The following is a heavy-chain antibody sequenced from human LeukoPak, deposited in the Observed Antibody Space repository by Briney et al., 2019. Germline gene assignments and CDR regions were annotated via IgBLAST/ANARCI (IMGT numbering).Heavy chain of an antibody. CDR1: GFTFSSYA. J-gene: IGHJ4*02. CDR3: AKDRPLNWGYYFDY. CDR2: ISASGGST. V-gene: IGHV3-23*01. Sequence: GGSLRLSCAASGFTFSSYAMSWVRQAPGKGLEWVSAISASGGSTYSVDSVKGRFTISRDTSKNTLFLQMSSLRAEDTAIYYCAKDRPLNWGYYFDYWGQGTLVTVSS. D-gene: IGHD7-27*01.